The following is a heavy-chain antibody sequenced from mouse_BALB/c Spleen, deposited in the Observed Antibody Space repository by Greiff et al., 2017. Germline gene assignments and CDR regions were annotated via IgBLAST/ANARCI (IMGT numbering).Heavy chain of an antibody. CDR1: GFTFSSFG. V-gene: IGHV5-17*02. D-gene: IGHD2-4*01. CDR3: ARRGYDYDGYAMDY. CDR2: ISSGSSTI. J-gene: IGHJ4*01. Sequence: EVQLVESGGGLVQPGGSRKLSCAASGFTFSSFGMHWVRQAPEKGLEWVAYISSGSSTIYYADTVKGRFTISRDNPKNTLFLQMTSLRSEDTAMYYCARRGYDYDGYAMDYWGQGTSVTVSS.